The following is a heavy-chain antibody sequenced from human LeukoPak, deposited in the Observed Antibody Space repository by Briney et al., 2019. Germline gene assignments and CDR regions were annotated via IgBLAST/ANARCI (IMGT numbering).Heavy chain of an antibody. Sequence: GASVKVSCKASGYTFTSYSISWVRQAPGQGLEWMGWISVYNGNTNYAQKFQGRVTMTTDTSTNTDYMELRSLRSDDTAVYYCARAAYYDILIGEVWFDPWGQGTLVTVSS. D-gene: IGHD3-9*01. CDR3: ARAAYYDILIGEVWFDP. J-gene: IGHJ5*02. V-gene: IGHV1-18*04. CDR1: GYTFTSYS. CDR2: ISVYNGNT.